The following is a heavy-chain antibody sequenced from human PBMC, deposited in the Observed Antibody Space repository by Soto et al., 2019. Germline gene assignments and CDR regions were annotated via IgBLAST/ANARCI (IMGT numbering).Heavy chain of an antibody. Sequence: QVQLVQSGAEVKKPGASVKVSCKASGYTFTSYGISWVRQAPGQGLEWMGWISAYNGNTNYAQKLQGRVTMTTDTSTSTAYMELRLLRSDDTAVYYFARDRERYFDWSINWFDPWGQGTLVTVSS. J-gene: IGHJ5*02. CDR1: GYTFTSYG. V-gene: IGHV1-18*01. CDR3: ARDRERYFDWSINWFDP. D-gene: IGHD3-9*01. CDR2: ISAYNGNT.